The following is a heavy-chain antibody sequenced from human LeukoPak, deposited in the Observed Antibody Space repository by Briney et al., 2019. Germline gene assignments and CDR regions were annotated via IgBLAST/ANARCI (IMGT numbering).Heavy chain of an antibody. V-gene: IGHV6-1*01. CDR3: ARESTFYYDSSGYYYFDY. D-gene: IGHD3-22*01. J-gene: IGHJ4*02. CDR2: TYYRSTWSN. Sequence: SQTLSLTCAISGDSVSSNGAAWNWIRQSPSRGLEWLGRTYYRSTWSNDYAVSVKSRITINPDTSKNQFSLQLNSVTPEDTAVYYCARESTFYYDSSGYYYFDYWGQGTLVTVSS. CDR1: GDSVSSNGAA.